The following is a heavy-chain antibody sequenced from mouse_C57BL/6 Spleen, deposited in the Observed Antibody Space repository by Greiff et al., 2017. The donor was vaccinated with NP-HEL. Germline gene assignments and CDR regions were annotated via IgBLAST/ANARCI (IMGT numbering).Heavy chain of an antibody. Sequence: VKLQQSGAELVRPGASVTLSCKASGYTFTDYEMHWVKQTPVHGLEWIGAIDPETGGTAYNQKFKGKAILTADKSSSTAYMELRSLTSEDSAVYYCTRGGNYEGQGTTLTVSS. CDR1: GYTFTDYE. CDR3: TRGGNY. J-gene: IGHJ2*01. V-gene: IGHV1-15*01. CDR2: IDPETGGT.